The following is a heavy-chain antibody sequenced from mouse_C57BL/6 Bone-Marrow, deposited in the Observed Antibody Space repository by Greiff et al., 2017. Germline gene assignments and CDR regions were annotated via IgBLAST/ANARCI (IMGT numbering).Heavy chain of an antibody. D-gene: IGHD2-4*01. CDR2: ISNGGGST. V-gene: IGHV5-12*01. CDR3: ARRIYYDYDGTMDY. J-gene: IGHJ4*01. Sequence: EVQGVESGGGLVQPGGSLTLSCAASGFTFSDYYMYWVRPTPVKWLEWVAYISNGGGSTYYPDTVKGRFPISRDNAQNTLYLQMSRLKSEDTAMYDCARRIYYDYDGTMDYWGQGTSVTVSS. CDR1: GFTFSDYY.